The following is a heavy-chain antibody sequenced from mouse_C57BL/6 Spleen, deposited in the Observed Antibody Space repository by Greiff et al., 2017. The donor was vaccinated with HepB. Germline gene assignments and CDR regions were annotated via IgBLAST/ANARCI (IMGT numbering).Heavy chain of an antibody. CDR2: IRSKSNNYAT. J-gene: IGHJ2*01. Sequence: EVKLMESGGGLVQPKGSLKLSCAASGFSFNTYAMNWVRQAPGKGLEWVARIRSKSNNYATYYADSVKDRFTISRDDSESILYLQMNNLKTEDTAMYYCVRQLTPVVPWDFYFDYWGQGTTLTVSS. D-gene: IGHD1-1*01. CDR1: GFSFNTYA. V-gene: IGHV10-1*01. CDR3: VRQLTPVVPWDFYFDY.